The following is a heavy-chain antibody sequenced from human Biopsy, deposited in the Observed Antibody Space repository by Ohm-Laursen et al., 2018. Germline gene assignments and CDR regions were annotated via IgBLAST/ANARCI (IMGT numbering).Heavy chain of an antibody. D-gene: IGHD6-19*01. Sequence: ASVKVSCKASGYSFTSYYMHWVRQAPGQGLGWMGMINPSGSTTSYPQIFQGRVTMTRDTSKSAVYMELSSLRSADTAVHFCARNTGWYGDLYYFDYWGQGTLVTVSP. V-gene: IGHV1-46*01. CDR1: GYSFTSYY. CDR3: ARNTGWYGDLYYFDY. J-gene: IGHJ4*02. CDR2: INPSGSTT.